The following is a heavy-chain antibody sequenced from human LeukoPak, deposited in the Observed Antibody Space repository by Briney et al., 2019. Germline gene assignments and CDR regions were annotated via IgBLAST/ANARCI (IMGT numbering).Heavy chain of an antibody. CDR2: INWNGGST. Sequence: GGSLRLSCAASGFIFDDYGMSWVRQAPGKGLEWVSGINWNGGSTGYADSVKGRFTISRDNAKNSLYLQMSSLRAEDTAVYYCAKDHDYSGSYLDYWGQGTLVTVSS. V-gene: IGHV3-20*04. D-gene: IGHD1-26*01. J-gene: IGHJ4*02. CDR1: GFIFDDYG. CDR3: AKDHDYSGSYLDY.